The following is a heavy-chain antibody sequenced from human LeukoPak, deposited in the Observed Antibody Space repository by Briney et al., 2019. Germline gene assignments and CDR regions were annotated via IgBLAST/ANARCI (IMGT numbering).Heavy chain of an antibody. CDR3: ARHNGAVVAATYCDY. J-gene: IGHJ4*02. V-gene: IGHV5-51*01. CDR2: IYPGDSDT. Sequence: KNGESLKISCKGSGYSFTNYWIGWVRQMPGKGLEWMGIIYPGDSDTRYSPPFQGQVTISADKSISTAYLQWSSLKASDTAMYYCARHNGAVVAATYCDYWGQGTLVTVSS. D-gene: IGHD2-15*01. CDR1: GYSFTNYW.